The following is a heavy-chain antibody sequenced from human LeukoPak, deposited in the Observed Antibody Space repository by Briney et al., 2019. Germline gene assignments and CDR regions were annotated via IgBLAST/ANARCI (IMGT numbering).Heavy chain of an antibody. CDR2: IRYDGSNK. CDR1: AFTFSSYG. D-gene: IGHD4-17*01. Sequence: GGSLRLSCAASAFTFSSYGMHWVRQAPGKGLEWVAFIRYDGSNKYYADSVKGRFTISRDNSKNTLYLQMNSLRAEDTAVYYCASNLVMTTVTTTDYWGQGTLVTVSS. V-gene: IGHV3-30*02. CDR3: ASNLVMTTVTTTDY. J-gene: IGHJ4*02.